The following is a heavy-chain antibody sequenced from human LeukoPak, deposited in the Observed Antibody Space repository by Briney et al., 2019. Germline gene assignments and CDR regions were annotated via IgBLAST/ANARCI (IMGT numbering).Heavy chain of an antibody. V-gene: IGHV4-59*01. D-gene: IGHD1-1*01. CDR1: GDSISSYY. CDR2: IYYSGST. J-gene: IGHJ4*02. Sequence: SETLSLTCTVSGDSISSYYWSWIRQPPGKGLEWIGHIYYSGSTSYNPSLKSRVSISGDTSKNQFSLKLSSVTAADTAVYYCARDYNPTNFWGQGTLVTVSS. CDR3: ARDYNPTNF.